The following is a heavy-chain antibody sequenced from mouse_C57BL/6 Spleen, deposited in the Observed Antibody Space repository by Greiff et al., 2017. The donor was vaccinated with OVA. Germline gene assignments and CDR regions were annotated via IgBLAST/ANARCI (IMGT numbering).Heavy chain of an antibody. J-gene: IGHJ3*01. D-gene: IGHD2-4*01. CDR2: IYPSDSET. CDR1: GYTFTSYW. V-gene: IGHV1-61*01. CDR3: ARRGNDYDGDWFAY. Sequence: QVQLQQPGAELVRPGSSVKLSCKASGYTFTSYWMDWVKQRPGQGLEWIGNIYPSDSETHYNQKFKDKATLTVDKSSSTAYLQLSSLTSEDSAVYYCARRGNDYDGDWFAYWGQGTLVTVSA.